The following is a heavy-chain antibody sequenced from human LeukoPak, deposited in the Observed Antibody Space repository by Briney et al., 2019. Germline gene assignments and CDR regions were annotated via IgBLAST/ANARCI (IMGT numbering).Heavy chain of an antibody. CDR3: ARDGYCSSTACAFDI. J-gene: IGHJ3*02. V-gene: IGHV1-2*02. CDR1: GYTFTGYY. D-gene: IGHD2-2*03. Sequence: ASVKLSCKASGYTFTGYYMHWVRQAPGQGLEWMVWINPKSGGTNYAQKFQGRVTMTRDTSISTAYMALSRLRSDDKAVYYCARDGYCSSTACAFDIWGQGTMVTVSS. CDR2: INPKSGGT.